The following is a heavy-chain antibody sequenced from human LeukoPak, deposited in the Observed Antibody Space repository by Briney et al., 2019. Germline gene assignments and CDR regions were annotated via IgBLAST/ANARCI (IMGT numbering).Heavy chain of an antibody. CDR1: GFDFSSNW. D-gene: IGHD1-14*01. CDR2: IKGDGIST. CDR3: AGDPNRSYFDH. Sequence: GGSLRLSCAASGFDFSSNWMHWVRHAPGQGLVWVSRIKGDGISTNYADSVKGRFTISRDIAKNTLYLQMNSLRSEDTAIYYCAGDPNRSYFDHWGQGTLVTVSS. J-gene: IGHJ4*02. V-gene: IGHV3-74*01.